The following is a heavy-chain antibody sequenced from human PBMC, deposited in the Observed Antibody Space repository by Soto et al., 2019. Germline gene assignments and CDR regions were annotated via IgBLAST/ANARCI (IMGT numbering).Heavy chain of an antibody. CDR1: GFTSSSYE. D-gene: IGHD3-3*01. CDR3: ARDRPDFWSGYSDYYYGMDV. V-gene: IGHV3-48*03. J-gene: IGHJ6*02. CDR2: ISSSGSTI. Sequence: GGSLRLSCAASGFTSSSYEMNWVRQAPGKGLECVSYISSSGSTIYYADSVKGRFTISRDNAKNSLYLQMNSLRAEDTAVYYCARDRPDFWSGYSDYYYGMDVWGQGTTVTVSS.